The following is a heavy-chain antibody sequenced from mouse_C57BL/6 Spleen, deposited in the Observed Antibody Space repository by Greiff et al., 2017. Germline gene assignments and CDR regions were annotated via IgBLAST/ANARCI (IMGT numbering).Heavy chain of an antibody. D-gene: IGHD1-1*01. CDR2: INPNNGGT. CDR3: ARVITTVVAPGMDY. J-gene: IGHJ4*01. Sequence: EVQLQQSGPELVKPGASVKIPCKASGYTFTDYNMDWVKQSHGKSLEWIGDINPNNGGTIYNQKFKGKATLTVDKSSSTAYMELRSLTSEDTAVYYCARVITTVVAPGMDYWGQGTSVTVSS. CDR1: GYTFTDYN. V-gene: IGHV1-18*01.